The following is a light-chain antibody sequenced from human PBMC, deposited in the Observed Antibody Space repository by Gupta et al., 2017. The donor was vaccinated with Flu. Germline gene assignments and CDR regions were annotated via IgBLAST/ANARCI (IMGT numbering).Light chain of an antibody. CDR3: SSYTSSITPHVV. CDR2: EVS. Sequence: QSALTQPASVSGSPGQSITISCTGTSSDIGGYKYVSWYQQHPGKAPKLMIYEVSNRPSGISTRFSGSKSGNTASLTISGLQAEDEADYYCSSYTSSITPHVVFGGGTKLTVL. V-gene: IGLV2-14*01. J-gene: IGLJ2*01. CDR1: SSDIGGYKY.